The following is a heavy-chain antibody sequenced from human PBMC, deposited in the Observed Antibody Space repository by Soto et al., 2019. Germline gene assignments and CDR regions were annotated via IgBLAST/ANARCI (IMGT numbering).Heavy chain of an antibody. V-gene: IGHV3-9*01. D-gene: IGHD2-2*01. Sequence: EVQLVESGGDLVQPGRSLRLSCAASGFTFDDYAMHWVRQAPGKGLEWVSSISWNSGNIGYADSVKGRFTISRDNAKNSLYLQMNSLRVEXXXXXXXAKDVNQVVTXXXXXYWGQG. J-gene: IGHJ4*02. CDR1: GFTFDDYA. CDR3: AKDVNQVVTXXXXXY. CDR2: ISWNSGNI.